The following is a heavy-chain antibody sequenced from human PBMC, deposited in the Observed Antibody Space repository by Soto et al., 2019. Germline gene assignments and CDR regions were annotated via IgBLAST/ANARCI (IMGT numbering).Heavy chain of an antibody. CDR3: TRGSPTPTPVDY. Sequence: QVQLVQSGAEVKQPGASVKVSCKTSGYTFSGYYIHWVRQAPGQGLEWMGWINPSGGGTNYAQKFQGWVTMTRDTSISTAFMEVTRLKSDATAVYYCTRGSPTPTPVDYWGQGTLVTVSS. J-gene: IGHJ4*02. CDR2: INPSGGGT. V-gene: IGHV1-2*04. D-gene: IGHD4-17*01. CDR1: GYTFSGYY.